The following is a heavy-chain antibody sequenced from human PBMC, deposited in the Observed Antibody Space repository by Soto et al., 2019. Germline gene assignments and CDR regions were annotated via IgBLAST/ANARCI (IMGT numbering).Heavy chain of an antibody. CDR1: GYTFTSYA. D-gene: IGHD2-15*01. CDR2: INAGNGNT. CDR3: ARDSRGHNTRPFDY. V-gene: IGHV1-3*05. Sequence: QVQLVQSGAEEKKPGASVKVSCKASGYTFTSYAMHWVRQAPGQRLEWMGWINAGNGNTKYSQKFQGRVTIPRDTSASTAEMEQSSLRSEDTAVYYCARDSRGHNTRPFDYWGEGTLVTVSS. J-gene: IGHJ4*02.